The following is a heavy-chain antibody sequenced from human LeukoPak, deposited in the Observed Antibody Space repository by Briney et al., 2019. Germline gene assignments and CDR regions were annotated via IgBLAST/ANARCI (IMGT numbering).Heavy chain of an antibody. D-gene: IGHD2-15*01. CDR1: GVAVNSYF. CDR3: ARGRGGD. J-gene: IGHJ4*02. Sequence: GGSLRLSCAVAGVAVNSYFMGWVRQAPGKGLEWVSIISSEGFTYYADSVTGRFAISRDNFKNSLYLEMNSLRAEDTAFYYCARGRGGDWGQGALVTVSS. V-gene: IGHV3-53*01. CDR2: ISSEGFT.